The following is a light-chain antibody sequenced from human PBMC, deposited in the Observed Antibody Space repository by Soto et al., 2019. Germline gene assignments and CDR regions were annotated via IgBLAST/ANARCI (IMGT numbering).Light chain of an antibody. Sequence: EIVLTQSPGTLSLSPGERATLSCRASQRVGSNYLAWYQQKPGQPPRLLIYGASTRATGIPARFSGSGSGTEFTLTISSLKSEDFAVYYCQQYRMSPNTFGQGTRLETK. CDR2: GAS. J-gene: IGKJ5*01. CDR1: QRVGSNY. V-gene: IGKV3-20*01. CDR3: QQYRMSPNT.